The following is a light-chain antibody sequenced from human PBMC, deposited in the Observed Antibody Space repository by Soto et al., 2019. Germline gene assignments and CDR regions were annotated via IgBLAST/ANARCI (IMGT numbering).Light chain of an antibody. CDR2: GAS. CDR3: QQNYNSRWT. Sequence: DIQMTQSPSSLSASVGDRVTITCRASLPITTYLNWFQQKPGKAPKLLIYGASTLQTGVPSRFNGGGSGTYFTLTTSSLQPEDFGTYYCQQNYNSRWTFGQGTEIEI. V-gene: IGKV1-39*01. J-gene: IGKJ1*01. CDR1: LPITTY.